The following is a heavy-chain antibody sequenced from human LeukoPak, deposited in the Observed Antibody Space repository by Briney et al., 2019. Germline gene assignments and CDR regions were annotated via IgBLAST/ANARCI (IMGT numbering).Heavy chain of an antibody. CDR1: GFPFTSYG. V-gene: IGHV3-33*01. J-gene: IGHJ5*02. D-gene: IGHD2-15*01. Sequence: PGGSLRLSCAASGFPFTSYGMHWIRQTPNKGLEWVALVWFDGSSKYYADSVKGRFTISRDNSKNTVYLQMNSLSAGDAAIYYCARAVLGHCAGGSCYRWFDPWGQGTLVAVSS. CDR2: VWFDGSSK. CDR3: ARAVLGHCAGGSCYRWFDP.